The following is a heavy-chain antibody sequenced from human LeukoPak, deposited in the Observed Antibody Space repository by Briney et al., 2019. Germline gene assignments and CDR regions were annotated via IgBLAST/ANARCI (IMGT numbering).Heavy chain of an antibody. D-gene: IGHD2-15*01. J-gene: IGHJ4*02. CDR2: ISSSSNYI. CDR1: GFTFDNYA. Sequence: GGSLRLSCAASGFTFDNYAIHWVRQAPGKGLEWVSSISSSSNYIYYADSVKGRFTISGDNAKNSLHLQINSLRAEDTAVYYCAKSGQRRCSGGSCYPYYFDYWGQGTLVTVSS. V-gene: IGHV3-21*01. CDR3: AKSGQRRCSGGSCYPYYFDY.